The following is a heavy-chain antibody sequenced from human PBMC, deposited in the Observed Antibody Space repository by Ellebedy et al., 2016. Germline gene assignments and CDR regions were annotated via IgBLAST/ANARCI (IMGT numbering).Heavy chain of an antibody. CDR1: GYSFTSYW. J-gene: IGHJ5*02. Sequence: GESLKISXKGSGYSFTSYWIGWVRQMPGKGLEWMGIIYPGDSDTRYSPSFQGQVTISADKSISTAYLQWSSLKASDTAVYYCARAPVGATTRFDPWGQGTLVTVSS. D-gene: IGHD1-26*01. V-gene: IGHV5-51*01. CDR2: IYPGDSDT. CDR3: ARAPVGATTRFDP.